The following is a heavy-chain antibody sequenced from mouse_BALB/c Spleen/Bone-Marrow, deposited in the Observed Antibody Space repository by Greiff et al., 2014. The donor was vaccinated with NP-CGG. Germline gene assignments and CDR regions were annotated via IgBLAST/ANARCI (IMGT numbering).Heavy chain of an antibody. CDR2: INPNIGGT. J-gene: IGHJ2*01. D-gene: IGHD5-1*01. CDR3: VRSTYFDY. V-gene: IGHV1-18*01. Sequence: EVQLQQSGPELVKPGTSVKLSCKTSGYTFTEYTIHWVKQSHGKSLEWIGGINPNIGGTXXXXXXXDXATLTLDKSSSTAYMEVRSLTSEDSAVFYCVRSTYFDYWGQGTTLTVSS. CDR1: GYTFTEYT.